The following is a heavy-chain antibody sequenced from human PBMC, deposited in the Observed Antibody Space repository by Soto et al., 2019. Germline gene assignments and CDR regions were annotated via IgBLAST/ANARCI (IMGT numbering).Heavy chain of an antibody. CDR2: IYYSGST. CDR3: ARQFYSSASPRSAFDT. D-gene: IGHD3-22*01. V-gene: IGHV4-39*01. CDR1: GGSISSHIYY. J-gene: IGHJ3*02. Sequence: SETLSLTCTVPGGSISSHIYYWGWIRQPPGKGLEWIGSIYYSGSTYYNPSLKSRVSISVDTSKNQFSLRLSSVTAADTAVYFCARQFYSSASPRSAFDTWGQGKMVTVSS.